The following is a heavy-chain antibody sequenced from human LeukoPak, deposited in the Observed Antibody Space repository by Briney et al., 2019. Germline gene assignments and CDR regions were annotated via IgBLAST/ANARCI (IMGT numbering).Heavy chain of an antibody. CDR3: AKPGDIVVVPAAIHFDY. J-gene: IGHJ4*02. Sequence: PGGSLRLSCAASGFTFSSYGMHWVRQAPGKGLEWVAFIRYDGSNKYYADSVKGRFIISRDNSKNTLYLQMNSLRAEDTAVYYCAKPGDIVVVPAAIHFDYWGQGTLVTVSS. D-gene: IGHD2-2*01. CDR2: IRYDGSNK. CDR1: GFTFSSYG. V-gene: IGHV3-30*02.